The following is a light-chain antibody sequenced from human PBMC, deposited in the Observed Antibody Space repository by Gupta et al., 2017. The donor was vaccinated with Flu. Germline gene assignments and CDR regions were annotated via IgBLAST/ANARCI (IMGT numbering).Light chain of an antibody. V-gene: IGKV3-15*01. CDR1: QSISNN. CDR2: GAS. Sequence: EIVMTQSPATLSVSPGERATLSCRASQSISNNLAWYQHKPGQAPRLLIHGASTRATGIPARFSGSGSGTDFTLTISSLQSEDFAVYYCQQYNNWPPWTFGQGTKVEIK. J-gene: IGKJ1*01. CDR3: QQYNNWPPWT.